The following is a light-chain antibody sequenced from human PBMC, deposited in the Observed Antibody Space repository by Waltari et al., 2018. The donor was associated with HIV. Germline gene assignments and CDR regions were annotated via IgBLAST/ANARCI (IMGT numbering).Light chain of an antibody. CDR3: QAWDRSTYVV. V-gene: IGLV3-1*01. J-gene: IGLJ2*01. Sequence: SFELTQPPSVSVSPGQTATITCSGDKLGHRYAYWYQQKPGQSPVLVIHQDSKRPSGIPERFSGSNSGNTAMLTISGTQATDEADYYCQAWDRSTYVVFGGGTKVTVL. CDR1: KLGHRY. CDR2: QDS.